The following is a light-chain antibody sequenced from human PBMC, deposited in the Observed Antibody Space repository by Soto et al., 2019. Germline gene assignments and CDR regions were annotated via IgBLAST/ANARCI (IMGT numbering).Light chain of an antibody. V-gene: IGLV1-40*01. Sequence: QSVLTQPPSVSGAPGQRVIISCTGSSSNIGAGYDVHWYQQLPGTAPKLLIYGNSKRPSGVPDRFSGSKSGTSASLAISGLQAEDEADYYCSSYAGSTPYVFGTGTKVTVL. CDR3: SSYAGSTPYV. CDR2: GNS. J-gene: IGLJ1*01. CDR1: SSNIGAGYD.